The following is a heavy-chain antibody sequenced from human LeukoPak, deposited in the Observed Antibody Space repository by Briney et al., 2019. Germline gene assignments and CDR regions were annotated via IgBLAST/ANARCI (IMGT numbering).Heavy chain of an antibody. D-gene: IGHD2-8*02. J-gene: IGHJ4*02. V-gene: IGHV3-21*04. Sequence: GGSLRLSCAASGFTFSSCNMNWVRQAPGKGLEWVSSISSSSRYIYYADSVKGRFTISRDNAKNTLSLQMDSLRGEDSAMYYCATDTGAFHFAYWGQGTLVTVSS. CDR2: ISSSSRYI. CDR1: GFTFSSCN. CDR3: ATDTGAFHFAY.